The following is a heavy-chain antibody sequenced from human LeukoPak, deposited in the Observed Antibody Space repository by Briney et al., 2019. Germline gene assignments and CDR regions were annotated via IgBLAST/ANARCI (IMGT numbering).Heavy chain of an antibody. D-gene: IGHD1/OR15-1a*01. CDR2: ISGSGGST. CDR1: GFTFSSYA. V-gene: IGHV3-23*01. J-gene: IGHJ6*02. CDR3: ARDNSEHHSYGMDV. Sequence: GGSLRLSCAASGFTFSSYAMSWVRQAPGKGLEWVSAISGSGGSTYYADSVKGRFTISRDNSKNTLYLQMNSLGAEDTAVYYCARDNSEHHSYGMDVWGQGTTVTVSS.